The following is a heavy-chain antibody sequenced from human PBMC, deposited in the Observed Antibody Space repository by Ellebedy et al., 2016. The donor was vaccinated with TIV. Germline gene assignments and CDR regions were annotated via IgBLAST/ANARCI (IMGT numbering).Heavy chain of an antibody. CDR3: ATQLERPEWASS. D-gene: IGHD1-26*01. CDR1: GYSFASYW. Sequence: KVSCKGSGYSFASYWISWVRQMPGKGREWTGKVNPSDSDTNYSPSFQAHVSFSADTSISTAYLQWSGLKASDTAMYYCATQLERPEWASSWGQGTLVTVSS. V-gene: IGHV5-10-1*01. J-gene: IGHJ5*02. CDR2: VNPSDSDT.